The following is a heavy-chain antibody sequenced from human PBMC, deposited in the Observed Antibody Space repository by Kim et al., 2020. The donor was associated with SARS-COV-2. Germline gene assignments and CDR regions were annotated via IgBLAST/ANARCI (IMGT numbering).Heavy chain of an antibody. V-gene: IGHV4-31*02. Sequence: LKSRVTISVDTSKNQFSLKLSSVTAADTAVYYCARYMTVVVPAALGYFDYWGQGTLVTVSS. D-gene: IGHD2-2*01. CDR3: ARYMTVVVPAALGYFDY. J-gene: IGHJ4*02.